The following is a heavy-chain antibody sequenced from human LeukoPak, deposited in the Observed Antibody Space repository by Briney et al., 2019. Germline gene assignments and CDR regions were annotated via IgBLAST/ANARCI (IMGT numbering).Heavy chain of an antibody. Sequence: GGSLRLSCAASGFTFSSYGMHWVRQAPGKGLEWVAVISYDGSNKYYADSVKGRFTISRDNSKNTLYLQMNSLRAEDTAVYYCAKDRDNYYDSSGQGYFDYWGQGTLVTVSS. D-gene: IGHD3-22*01. J-gene: IGHJ4*02. CDR1: GFTFSSYG. V-gene: IGHV3-30*18. CDR2: ISYDGSNK. CDR3: AKDRDNYYDSSGQGYFDY.